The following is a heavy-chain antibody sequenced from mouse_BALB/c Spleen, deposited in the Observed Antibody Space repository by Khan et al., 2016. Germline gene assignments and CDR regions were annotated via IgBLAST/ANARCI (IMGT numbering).Heavy chain of an antibody. D-gene: IGHD3-3*01. J-gene: IGHJ3*01. CDR3: TGGWGWFAY. Sequence: QVQLQQSGAELVRPGASVKLSCKALAYTFTDYEMHWVKQTPVHGLEWIGAIHPVSGGTAYNQKFKDKATLTADKSSSTAYMELSSLTSEDSTVYYCTGGWGWFAYWGQGTLVTVSA. CDR1: AYTFTDYE. CDR2: IHPVSGGT. V-gene: IGHV1-15*01.